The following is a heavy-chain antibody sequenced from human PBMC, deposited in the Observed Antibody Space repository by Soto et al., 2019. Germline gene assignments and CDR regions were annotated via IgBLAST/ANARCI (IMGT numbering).Heavy chain of an antibody. CDR1: GGTFSSYA. Sequence: QVQLVQSGAEVKKPGSSVKVSCKASGGTFSSYAISWVRQAPGQGLEWMGGIIPIFGTANYAQKVQGRVTITADESTSIANMELSSLRSEDTAVYYCARASGSGDCAYYYYGMDVWGQGTTVTVSS. D-gene: IGHD2-21*02. V-gene: IGHV1-69*12. CDR2: IIPIFGTA. J-gene: IGHJ6*02. CDR3: ARASGSGDCAYYYYGMDV.